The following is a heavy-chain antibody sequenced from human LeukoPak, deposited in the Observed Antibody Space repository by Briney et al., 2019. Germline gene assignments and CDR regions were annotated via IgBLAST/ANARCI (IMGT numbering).Heavy chain of an antibody. CDR3: ARVRYSSSWSHFDY. CDR1: GGSFSGYY. D-gene: IGHD6-13*01. CDR2: IYTSGST. J-gene: IGHJ4*02. V-gene: IGHV4-59*10. Sequence: SETQSLTCAVYGGSFSGYYWSWIRQPAGKGLEWIGRIYTSGSTNYNPSLKSRVTMSVDTSKNQFSLKLSSVTAADTAVYYCARVRYSSSWSHFDYWGQGTLVTVSS.